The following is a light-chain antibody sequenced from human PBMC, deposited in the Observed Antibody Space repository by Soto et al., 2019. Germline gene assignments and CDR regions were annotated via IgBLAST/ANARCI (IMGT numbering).Light chain of an antibody. CDR3: GSWDSSLSAYV. CDR2: DDN. CDR1: SSNIGGNS. Sequence: QSVMKQPPSVSAAPGQKVTISCSGSSSNIGGNSVSWYQQLPGTAPKLLIYDDNKRPSGIPDRFSSSKSGTSATLGITGFQTGDEADYYCGSWDSSLSAYVFGTGTKVTVL. J-gene: IGLJ1*01. V-gene: IGLV1-51*01.